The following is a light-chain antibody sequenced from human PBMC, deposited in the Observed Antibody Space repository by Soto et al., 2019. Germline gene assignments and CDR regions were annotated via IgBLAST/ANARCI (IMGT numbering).Light chain of an antibody. CDR3: SAYTSSSTRV. Sequence: QSALTQPASVSGSPGQSITISCTRTSSDVGGYNYVSWYQQHPGKAPKHMIYEVSNRPSGVSNRFSGSKSGNTAYLTISGLQAEDEADYYCSAYTSSSTRVFGTGTKLTVL. CDR2: EVS. V-gene: IGLV2-14*01. J-gene: IGLJ1*01. CDR1: SSDVGGYNY.